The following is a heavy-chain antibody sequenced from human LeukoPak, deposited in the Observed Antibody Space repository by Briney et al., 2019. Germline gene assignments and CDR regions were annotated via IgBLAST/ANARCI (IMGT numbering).Heavy chain of an antibody. CDR2: FNSDGSST. CDR3: AKDRAAGITLVRGVIS. D-gene: IGHD3-10*01. CDR1: GFTFSSYW. J-gene: IGHJ4*02. Sequence: GGSLRLSCAASGFTFSSYWMHWVRQVPGKGLVWVSLFNSDGSSTTYADSVKGRFTISRDNAKNTLYLQMNSLRAEDTAVYYCAKDRAAGITLVRGVISWGQGTLVTVSS. V-gene: IGHV3-74*01.